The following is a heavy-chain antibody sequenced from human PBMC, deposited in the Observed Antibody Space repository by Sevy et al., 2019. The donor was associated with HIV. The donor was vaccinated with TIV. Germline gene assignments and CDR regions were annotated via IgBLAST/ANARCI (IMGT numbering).Heavy chain of an antibody. J-gene: IGHJ6*02. Sequence: ASVKVSCKASGYTFTGYYMHWVRQAPGQGLEWMGWINPNSGGTNYAQKFQGRVTMTRDTSIGTAYMELSRLRSDDTAVYYCARDALGARGVILYYYYYGMDVWGQGTTVTVSS. CDR2: INPNSGGT. CDR1: GYTFTGYY. CDR3: ARDALGARGVILYYYYYGMDV. D-gene: IGHD3-10*01. V-gene: IGHV1-2*02.